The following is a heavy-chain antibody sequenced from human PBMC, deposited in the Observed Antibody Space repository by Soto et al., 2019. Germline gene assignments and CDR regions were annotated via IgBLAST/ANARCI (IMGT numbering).Heavy chain of an antibody. CDR3: ARDAAAMVRGVNMFVNYYYGMDV. J-gene: IGHJ6*04. D-gene: IGHD3-10*01. CDR2: IYYSGST. Sequence: SSETLSLTCTVSGGSISSGDYYWSWIRQPPGKGLEWIGYIYYSGSTYYNPSLKSRVTISIDTSKNQFSLKLSSVTAADTAVYYCARDAAAMVRGVNMFVNYYYGMDVWGEGTTVTVSS. CDR1: GGSISSGDYY. V-gene: IGHV4-30-4*01.